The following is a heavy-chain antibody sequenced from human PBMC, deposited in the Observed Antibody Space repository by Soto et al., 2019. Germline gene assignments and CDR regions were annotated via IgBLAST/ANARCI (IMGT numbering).Heavy chain of an antibody. V-gene: IGHV4-38-2*02. CDR2: IYHSGST. D-gene: IGHD2-21*02. J-gene: IGHJ6*02. CDR1: GYSISSGYY. Sequence: SWTLALTCAVSGYSISSGYYWGWIRQPPGKGLEWIGSIYHSGSTYYNPSLKSRVTISVDTSKNQFSLKLSSVTAADTAVYYCARDHIVVVTAIPPYYYYGMDVWGQGTTVTVSS. CDR3: ARDHIVVVTAIPPYYYYGMDV.